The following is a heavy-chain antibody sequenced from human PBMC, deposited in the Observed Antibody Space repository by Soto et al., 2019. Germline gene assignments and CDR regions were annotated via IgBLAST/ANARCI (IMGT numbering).Heavy chain of an antibody. Sequence: QVQLVQSGAEVKKLGSSVKVSCKASGGTFSSYAISWVRQAPGQGLGWMGGVIPTLGTANSAQKFQGRVTITADESTSTAYMELSSLRSEDTAVYYCARDGYDILTGYYNLSAFDIWGQGTMVTVSS. CDR1: GGTFSSYA. V-gene: IGHV1-69*01. CDR2: VIPTLGTA. D-gene: IGHD3-9*01. J-gene: IGHJ3*02. CDR3: ARDGYDILTGYYNLSAFDI.